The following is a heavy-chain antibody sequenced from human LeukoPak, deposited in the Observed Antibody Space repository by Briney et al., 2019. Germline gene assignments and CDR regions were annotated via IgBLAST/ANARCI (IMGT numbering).Heavy chain of an antibody. J-gene: IGHJ4*02. V-gene: IGHV4-39*01. CDR1: GGSISSSSYY. CDR2: IYFTGSS. Sequence: SETLSLTCSVSGGSISSSSYYWGWVRQPPGKGLEWIGSIYFTGSSYYNPSLRSRVTISVDTPKNQFSLRLGSVTAADTAVYFCARGVTSTGWYGHVTLDHWGQGTLVTVSS. D-gene: IGHD6-19*01. CDR3: ARGVTSTGWYGHVTLDH.